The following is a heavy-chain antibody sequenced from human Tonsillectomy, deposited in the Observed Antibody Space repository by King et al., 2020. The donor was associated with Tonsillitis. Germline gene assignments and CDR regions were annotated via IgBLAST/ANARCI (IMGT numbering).Heavy chain of an antibody. Sequence: QMQLQESGPGLVKPSETLSLTCTVSGGSISSSYWSWVRQPPGEGLEWIGYLHNSGSTSYNPSLKSRVITSVDTSKNQFSLKLTSVTAADTAVYYCARLSTWEQERGNGFDPCGQGTLVTVAS. J-gene: IGHJ5*02. D-gene: IGHD1-26*01. CDR3: ARLSTWEQERGNGFDP. CDR2: LHNSGST. V-gene: IGHV4-59*08. CDR1: GGSISSSY.